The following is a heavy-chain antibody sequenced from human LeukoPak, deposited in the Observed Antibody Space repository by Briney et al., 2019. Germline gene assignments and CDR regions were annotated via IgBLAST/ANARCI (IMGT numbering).Heavy chain of an antibody. CDR2: IYYSGNT. Sequence: PSETLSLTCTVSGGSINRSYYYWGWIRQPPGKGLEWIGSIYYSGNTYYNPSLKSRVTISVDTSKNQFSLKLSSVTAANTAVYYCARLMTTVTPEYWGQGTLVTVSS. D-gene: IGHD4-17*01. J-gene: IGHJ4*02. CDR3: ARLMTTVTPEY. CDR1: GGSINRSYYY. V-gene: IGHV4-39*01.